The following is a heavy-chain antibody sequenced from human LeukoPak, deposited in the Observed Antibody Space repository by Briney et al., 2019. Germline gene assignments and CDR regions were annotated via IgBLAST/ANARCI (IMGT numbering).Heavy chain of an antibody. D-gene: IGHD3-10*01. V-gene: IGHV3-33*06. CDR1: GFILGDSA. J-gene: IGHJ6*03. CDR3: AKDRRNSRSDPYYYMDV. CDR2: ISHDGSQK. Sequence: GGSLRLSCAASGFILGDSAMHWVRQPPGKGLEWVAVISHDGSQKYYVASVKGRFTNSRDNSKNTLYLVINSLRAEDTAVYYCAKDRRNSRSDPYYYMDVWGKGTTVRVSS.